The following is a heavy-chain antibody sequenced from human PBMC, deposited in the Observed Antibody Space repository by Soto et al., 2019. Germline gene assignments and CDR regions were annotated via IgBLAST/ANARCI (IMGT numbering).Heavy chain of an antibody. J-gene: IGHJ6*02. D-gene: IGHD1-26*01. CDR3: ARQVGPTVTYYYYGMDV. Sequence: GESLKISCKVSGYSFTSYWISWVRQMPGKGLEWMGRIDPSDSYTNYSPSFQGHVTISADKSISTAYLQWSSLKASDTAMYYCARQVGPTVTYYYYGMDVWGQGTTVTVSS. CDR2: IDPSDSYT. CDR1: GYSFTSYW. V-gene: IGHV5-10-1*01.